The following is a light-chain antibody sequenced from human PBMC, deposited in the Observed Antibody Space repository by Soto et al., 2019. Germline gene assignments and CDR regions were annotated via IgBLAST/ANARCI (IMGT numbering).Light chain of an antibody. CDR3: QQYGGSPPYT. Sequence: EMVLTQSPGTLSLSPGESATLSCRASQSVSSIYLAWYHHKPAQALRLLIYRASSRATGIPDGFSGSGSGTDFTLPISRLEAEDFAVYYCQQYGGSPPYTFGQGTKLEIK. V-gene: IGKV3-20*01. CDR2: RAS. CDR1: QSVSSIY. J-gene: IGKJ2*01.